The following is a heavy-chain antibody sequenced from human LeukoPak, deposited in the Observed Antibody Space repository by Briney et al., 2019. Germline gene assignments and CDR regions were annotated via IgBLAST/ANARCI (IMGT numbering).Heavy chain of an antibody. CDR1: GYTFTSYS. D-gene: IGHD6-19*01. J-gene: IGHJ6*02. CDR3: ARDLTGDSSGWYEYYYGMDV. CDR2: ISAYNGNT. V-gene: IGHV1-18*01. Sequence: ASVKVSYKASGYTFTSYSISWVRQAPGQGLEWMGWISAYNGNTNYAQKLQGRVTMTTDTSTSTAYMELRSLRSDDTAVYYCARDLTGDSSGWYEYYYGMDVWGQGTTVTVSS.